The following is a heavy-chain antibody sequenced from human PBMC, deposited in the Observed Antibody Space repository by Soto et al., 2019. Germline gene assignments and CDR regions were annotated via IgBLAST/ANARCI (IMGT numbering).Heavy chain of an antibody. D-gene: IGHD1-1*01. Sequence: SETLCLTWTVFDGSISSYYRSWIRQPPGKGLEWIGYIYYSGSTNYNPSLKSRVTISVDTSKNQFSLKLSSVTAADTAVYYCARRRLVQAFDIWGQGTMVTVSS. J-gene: IGHJ3*02. CDR1: DGSISSYY. V-gene: IGHV4-59*01. CDR3: ARRRLVQAFDI. CDR2: IYYSGST.